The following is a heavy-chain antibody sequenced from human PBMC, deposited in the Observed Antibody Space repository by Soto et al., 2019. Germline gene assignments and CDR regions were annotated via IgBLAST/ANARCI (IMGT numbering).Heavy chain of an antibody. V-gene: IGHV3-33*01. CDR3: ARDLGTSGSYYFDY. D-gene: IGHD1-26*01. CDR2: IWYDGSKK. J-gene: IGHJ4*02. Sequence: QVQLVESGGGVVQPGRSLRLSCAASGFTFSSYGMHWVRRAPGKGLEWVAVIWYDGSKKYYADSVKGRFTVSRDDSKNTMVLQMSGLRPDDTAVYYCARDLGTSGSYYFDYWGQGALVTVSS. CDR1: GFTFSSYG.